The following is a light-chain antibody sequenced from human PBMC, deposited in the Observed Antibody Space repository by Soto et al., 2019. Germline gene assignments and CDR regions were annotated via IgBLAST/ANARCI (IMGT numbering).Light chain of an antibody. V-gene: IGKV3-20*01. CDR1: QSVSSSY. CDR3: QHYGRIPLT. CDR2: GAS. Sequence: EFVLTQSPGTLSLSPGERATLSCGASQSVSSSYLAWYQQKPGQAPRLLIYGASSRATGIPDRFSGSGSGTDFTLTISRLEPEDFAVYHCQHYGRIPLTFGGGTKLDIK. J-gene: IGKJ4*01.